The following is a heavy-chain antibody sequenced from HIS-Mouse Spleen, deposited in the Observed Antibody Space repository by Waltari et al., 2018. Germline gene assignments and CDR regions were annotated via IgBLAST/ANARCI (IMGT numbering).Heavy chain of an antibody. V-gene: IGHV4-39*07. Sequence: QLQLQESGPGLVKPSETLSLTCTVSGGSISSSSYYWGWIRQPPGKGLEWIGIIYYSGSPDYNPSLKSRVTISVDTSKNQFSLKLSSVTAADTAVYYCAREIPYSSSWYDWYFDLWGRGTLVTVSS. J-gene: IGHJ2*01. CDR2: IYYSGSP. CDR1: GGSISSSSYY. CDR3: AREIPYSSSWYDWYFDL. D-gene: IGHD6-13*01.